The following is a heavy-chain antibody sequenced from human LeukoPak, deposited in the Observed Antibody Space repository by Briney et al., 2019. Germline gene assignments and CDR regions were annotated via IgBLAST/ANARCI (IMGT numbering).Heavy chain of an antibody. V-gene: IGHV3-7*01. D-gene: IGHD6-6*01. Sequence: PGGSLRLSCAASGFTFSSYWISWVRQAPGKGLEWVANIKQDGSEKYYVDSVKGRFTISRDNAKNSLYLQMNSLRAEDTAVYYCASLSLAARPLGGYYYYMDVWGKGTTVTVSS. CDR3: ASLSLAARPLGGYYYYMDV. J-gene: IGHJ6*03. CDR1: GFTFSSYW. CDR2: IKQDGSEK.